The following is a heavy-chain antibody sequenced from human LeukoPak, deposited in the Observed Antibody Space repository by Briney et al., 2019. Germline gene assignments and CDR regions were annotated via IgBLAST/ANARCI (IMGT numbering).Heavy chain of an antibody. V-gene: IGHV1-8*01. Sequence: ASVKVSCKASGYTFTSFGINWVRQATGQGLEWMGWMNPNTGNTGYAQKFQGRVTMTRDTSISTAYMELSNLRSDDTAVYYCARMDGRARLNWFDPWGQGTLVTVSS. CDR3: ARMDGRARLNWFDP. D-gene: IGHD3-16*01. CDR2: MNPNTGNT. CDR1: GYTFTSFG. J-gene: IGHJ5*02.